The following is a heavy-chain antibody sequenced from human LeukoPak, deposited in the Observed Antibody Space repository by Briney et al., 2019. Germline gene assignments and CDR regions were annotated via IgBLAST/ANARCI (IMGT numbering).Heavy chain of an antibody. CDR1: GGSISSSSSY. J-gene: IGHJ4*02. Sequence: PSETLSLTXTVSGGSISSSSSYWGWIRQPPGKGLEWIGSVRYSGRTYYHPSLKSRVTMSLDTSKNQFSLRLTSVTAAGTAVYSCARHYYDSSGLAYYFDYWGQGTLVTVSS. V-gene: IGHV4-39*01. CDR2: VRYSGRT. D-gene: IGHD3-22*01. CDR3: ARHYYDSSGLAYYFDY.